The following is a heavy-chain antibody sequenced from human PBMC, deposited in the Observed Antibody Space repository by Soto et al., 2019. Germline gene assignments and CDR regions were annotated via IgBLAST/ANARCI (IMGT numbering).Heavy chain of an antibody. J-gene: IGHJ4*02. CDR2: INHSGST. CDR1: GGSFSGYY. V-gene: IGHV4-34*01. D-gene: IGHD3-10*01. Sequence: SETLSLTCAVYGGSFSGYYWSWIRQPPGKGLEWIGEINHSGSTNYNPSLKSRVTISVDTSKNQFSLKLSSVTAADTAVYYCARWRLPSGSYSPYYFDYWGQGTLVTVSS. CDR3: ARWRLPSGSYSPYYFDY.